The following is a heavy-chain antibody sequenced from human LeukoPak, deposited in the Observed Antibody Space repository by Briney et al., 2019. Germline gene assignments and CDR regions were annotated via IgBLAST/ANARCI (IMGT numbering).Heavy chain of an antibody. CDR1: GYSISSGYY. CDR2: IYHSGST. CDR3: ARDGHYYDSSGYYNDAFDI. J-gene: IGHJ3*02. D-gene: IGHD3-22*01. V-gene: IGHV4-38-2*02. Sequence: SETLPLTCTVSGYSISSGYYWGWIRQPPGKGLEWIGSIYHSGSTYYNPSLKSRVTISVDTSKNQFSLKLSSVTAADTAVYYCARDGHYYDSSGYYNDAFDIWGQGTMVTVSS.